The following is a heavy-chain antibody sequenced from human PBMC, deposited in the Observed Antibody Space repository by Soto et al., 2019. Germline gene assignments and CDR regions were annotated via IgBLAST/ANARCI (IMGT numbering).Heavy chain of an antibody. CDR1: GFTFSSYW. Sequence: EVQLVESGGGLVQPGGSLRLSCAASGFTFSSYWMHWVRQAPGKGLVWVSRINSDGSSTSYADSVKGRFTISRDNAKNTLYLQMNSLRAEDTAVYYCAKAATDSSGWYVGWFDPWGQGTLVTVSS. J-gene: IGHJ5*02. CDR2: INSDGSST. CDR3: AKAATDSSGWYVGWFDP. D-gene: IGHD6-19*01. V-gene: IGHV3-74*01.